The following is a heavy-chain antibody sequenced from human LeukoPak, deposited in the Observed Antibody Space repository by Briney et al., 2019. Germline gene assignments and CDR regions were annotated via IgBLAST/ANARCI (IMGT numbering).Heavy chain of an antibody. D-gene: IGHD6-13*01. V-gene: IGHV1-8*01. CDR1: GYTFTSYD. Sequence: ASVEVSCKASGYTFTSYDINWVRQATGQGLEWMGWMNPNSGNTGYAQKFQGRVTMTRNTSISTAYMELSSLRSEDTAVYYCATKGLWSSKASNWFDPWGQGTLVTVSS. CDR3: ATKGLWSSKASNWFDP. J-gene: IGHJ5*02. CDR2: MNPNSGNT.